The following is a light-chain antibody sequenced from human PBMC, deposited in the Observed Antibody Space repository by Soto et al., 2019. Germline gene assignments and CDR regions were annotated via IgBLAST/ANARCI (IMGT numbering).Light chain of an antibody. V-gene: IGLV9-49*01. Sequence: QSVLTQPPSASASLGASVTLTCTLSSGYSNYKVDWYQQRPGKGPRFVMRVGPGGIVGSKGDGIPDRFSVLGSGLNRYLTIKNIQEEDESDYHCGADHGSGSNVVYVVFGGGTKLTVL. CDR2: VGPGGIVG. CDR3: GADHGSGSNVVYVV. CDR1: SGYSNYK. J-gene: IGLJ2*01.